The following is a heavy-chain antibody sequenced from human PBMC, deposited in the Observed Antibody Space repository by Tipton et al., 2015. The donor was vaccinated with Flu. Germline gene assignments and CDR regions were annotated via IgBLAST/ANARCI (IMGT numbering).Heavy chain of an antibody. D-gene: IGHD1-1*01. Sequence: QLVQSGTEMKKPGASVKVSCKASGYTFTSYNMHWVRQAPGQGLEWMGIIYPAGGGISYAQKFQGRVIMTRDRSTGTLHMELSSLRPDDTAMYYCARDKGAGTYTFDVRGQGTMITVSA. J-gene: IGHJ3*01. V-gene: IGHV1-46*01. CDR2: IYPAGGGI. CDR1: GYTFTSYN. CDR3: ARDKGAGTYTFDV.